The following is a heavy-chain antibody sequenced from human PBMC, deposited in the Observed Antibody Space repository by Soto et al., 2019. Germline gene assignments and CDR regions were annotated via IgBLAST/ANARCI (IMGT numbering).Heavy chain of an antibody. Sequence: GGSLRLSCAASGFTVRSNYMSWVRQAPGKGLEWVSVIYSGGSTYYADSVKGRFTISRDNAKNSLYLQMNSLRDEDTAVYYCARESRFLEWLSLNWFDPWGQGTLVTVSS. D-gene: IGHD3-3*01. J-gene: IGHJ5*02. CDR3: ARESRFLEWLSLNWFDP. V-gene: IGHV3-66*01. CDR1: GFTVRSNY. CDR2: IYSGGST.